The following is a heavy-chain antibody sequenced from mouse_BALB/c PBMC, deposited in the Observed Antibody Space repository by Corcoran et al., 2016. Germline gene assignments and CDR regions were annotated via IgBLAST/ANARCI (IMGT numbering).Heavy chain of an antibody. Sequence: EVQLQQSGPELVKPGASVKMSCKASGYTFTSYVMHWVKQKPGQGLEWIGDINPYNDGTKYNEKFKGKATLTSDKSSSTAYMELSSLTSEDSTVFYCARSSKLPYYFDYWGQSTTLTVSS. CDR1: GYTFTSYV. CDR3: ARSSKLPYYFDY. CDR2: INPYNDGT. V-gene: IGHV1S136*01. D-gene: IGHD6-1*01. J-gene: IGHJ2*01.